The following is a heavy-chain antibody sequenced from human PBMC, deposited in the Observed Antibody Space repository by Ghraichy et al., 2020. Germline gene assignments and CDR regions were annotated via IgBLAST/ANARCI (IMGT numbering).Heavy chain of an antibody. J-gene: IGHJ6*03. CDR1: GYTFTSYG. D-gene: IGHD3-22*01. CDR3: ARTNYYDSSGYLPYYMDV. CDR2: ISAYNGNT. Sequence: ASVKVSCKASGYTFTSYGISWVRQAPGQGLEWMGWISAYNGNTNYAQKLQGRVTMTTDTSTSTAYMELRSLRSDDTAVYYCARTNYYDSSGYLPYYMDVWGKGTTVTVSS. V-gene: IGHV1-18*01.